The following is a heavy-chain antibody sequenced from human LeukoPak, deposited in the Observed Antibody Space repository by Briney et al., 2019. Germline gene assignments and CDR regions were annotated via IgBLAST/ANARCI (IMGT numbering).Heavy chain of an antibody. CDR1: GGSISSYY. CDR3: ARDWGEYYYDSSGYSSYYYYGMDV. J-gene: IGHJ6*02. D-gene: IGHD3-22*01. V-gene: IGHV4-59*12. CDR2: IYYSGST. Sequence: SETLSLTCTVSGGSISSYYWSWIRQPPGKGLEWIGYIYYSGSTYYNPSLKSRVTISVDTSKNQFSLKLSSVTAADTAVYYCARDWGEYYYDSSGYSSYYYYGMDVWGQGTTVTVSS.